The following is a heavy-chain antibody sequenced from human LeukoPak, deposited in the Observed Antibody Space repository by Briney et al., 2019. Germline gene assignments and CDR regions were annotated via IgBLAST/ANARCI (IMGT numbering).Heavy chain of an antibody. V-gene: IGHV3-33*01. Sequence: GGSLRLSCAASGFTFSSYGMHWVRKAPGKGLGWVAVIWYDGSNKYYADSAKGRFTISRDNSKNTLYLQMNSLRAEDTAMYYCERSTRTVSLEFDYWGQGTLVTVSS. D-gene: IGHD4-17*01. CDR2: IWYDGSNK. CDR3: ERSTRTVSLEFDY. J-gene: IGHJ4*02. CDR1: GFTFSSYG.